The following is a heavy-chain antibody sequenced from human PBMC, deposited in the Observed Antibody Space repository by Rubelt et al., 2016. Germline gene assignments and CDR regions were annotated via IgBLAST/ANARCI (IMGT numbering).Heavy chain of an antibody. CDR3: ARDGGMFWSGYYSGDFDY. D-gene: IGHD3-3*01. J-gene: IGHJ4*02. CDR2: INPSGGST. V-gene: IGHV1-46*01. Sequence: MGIINPSGGSTSYAQKFQGRVTMTRDTSTSTVYMELSRLRSDDTAVYYCARDGGMFWSGYYSGDFDYWGQGTLVTVSS.